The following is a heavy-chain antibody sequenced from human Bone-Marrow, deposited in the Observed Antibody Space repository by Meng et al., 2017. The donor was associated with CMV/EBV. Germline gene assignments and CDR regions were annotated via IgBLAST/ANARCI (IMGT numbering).Heavy chain of an antibody. D-gene: IGHD3-22*01. V-gene: IGHV3-30-3*01. J-gene: IGHJ4*02. CDR1: GFTFSSYA. CDR3: ARERYDSSGYYLFDY. Sequence: GESLKISCAASGFTFSSYAMHWVRQAPGKGLEWVAVISYDGSNKYYADSVKGRFTISKDNAKNSLYLQMNSLRAEDTAVYYCARERYDSSGYYLFDYWGQGTLVTVSS. CDR2: ISYDGSNK.